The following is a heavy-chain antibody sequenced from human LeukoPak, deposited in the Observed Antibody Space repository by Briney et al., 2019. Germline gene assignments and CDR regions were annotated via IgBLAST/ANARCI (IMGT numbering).Heavy chain of an antibody. CDR1: GGTFSSYA. J-gene: IGHJ4*02. V-gene: IGHV1-69*05. Sequence: ASVKVSCKASGGTFSSYAISWARQAPGQGLEWMGRIIPIFGTANYAQKFQGRVTITTDESTSTAYMELSSLRSEDTAVYYCARDPEYYYDSSGYFGYFDYWGQGTLVTVSS. CDR3: ARDPEYYYDSSGYFGYFDY. D-gene: IGHD3-22*01. CDR2: IIPIFGTA.